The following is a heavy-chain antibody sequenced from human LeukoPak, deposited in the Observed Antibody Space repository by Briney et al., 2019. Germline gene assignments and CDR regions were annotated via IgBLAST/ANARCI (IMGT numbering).Heavy chain of an antibody. CDR1: GYFISSGYY. D-gene: IGHD3-3*01. V-gene: IGHV4-38-2*02. J-gene: IGHJ4*02. CDR2: IYHRGST. CDR3: ARDSQDDYDFWSGYDY. Sequence: KPSETLSLTCTVSGYFISSGYYWGWIRQPPGKGLEWIGSIYHRGSTYYNPPLRSRVTISVDTSKNQFSLKLRSVTAADTAFYYCARDSQDDYDFWSGYDYWGQGTLVTVSS.